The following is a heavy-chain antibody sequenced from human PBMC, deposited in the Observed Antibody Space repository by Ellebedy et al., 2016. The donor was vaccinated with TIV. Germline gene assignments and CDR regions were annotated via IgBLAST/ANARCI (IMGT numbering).Heavy chain of an antibody. D-gene: IGHD4-17*01. CDR2: IWYDGSNE. CDR1: GFTFSGYG. V-gene: IGHV3-33*06. J-gene: IGHJ4*02. Sequence: GGSLRLSCAASGFTFSGYGMHWVRQAPGKGLEWVAVIWYDGSNEYYADSVKGRFTISRDNSQNTMYLQMNSLRAEDTAVYYCAKDRFYGDDYFDYWGQGILVTVSS. CDR3: AKDRFYGDDYFDY.